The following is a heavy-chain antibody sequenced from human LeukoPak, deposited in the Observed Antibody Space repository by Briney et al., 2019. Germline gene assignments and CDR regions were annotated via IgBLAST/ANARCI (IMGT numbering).Heavy chain of an antibody. CDR1: GYTFTSYY. CDR3: ARGLIEMTTYYYYYMDV. V-gene: IGHV1-46*01. D-gene: IGHD3-16*02. Sequence: ASVKVSCKASGYTFTSYYMHWVRQAPGQGLEWMGLINPSGGSTSYAQKFQGRVTMTRDMSTSTVYMELSSLRSEDTAVYYCARGLIEMTTYYYYYMDVWGKGTTVTVSS. J-gene: IGHJ6*03. CDR2: INPSGGST.